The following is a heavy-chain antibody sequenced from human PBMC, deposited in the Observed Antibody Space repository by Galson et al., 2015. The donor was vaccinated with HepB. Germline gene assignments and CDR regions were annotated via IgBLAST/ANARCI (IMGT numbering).Heavy chain of an antibody. CDR1: GYY. Sequence: GYYWSWIRQPPGKGLEWIGYIYYSGSTNYNPSLKSRVTISVDTSKNQFSLKLSSVTAADTAVYYCARDKNYYYGMDVWGQGTTVTVSS. J-gene: IGHJ6*02. CDR2: IYYSGST. V-gene: IGHV4-61*08. CDR3: ARDKNYYYGMDV.